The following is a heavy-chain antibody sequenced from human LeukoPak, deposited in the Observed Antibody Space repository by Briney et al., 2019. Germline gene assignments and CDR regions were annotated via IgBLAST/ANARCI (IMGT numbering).Heavy chain of an antibody. CDR2: INPNSGGT. J-gene: IGHJ4*02. CDR3: ARTRYSGSYPNDY. Sequence: ASVKVSCKASGYTFTGYYMHWVRQAPGQGLEWMGWINPNSGGTNYAQKFQGRVTMTRDTSISTAYMELSRLRSDNTAVNYCARTRYSGSYPNDYWGQGTLVTVSS. D-gene: IGHD1-26*01. V-gene: IGHV1-2*02. CDR1: GYTFTGYY.